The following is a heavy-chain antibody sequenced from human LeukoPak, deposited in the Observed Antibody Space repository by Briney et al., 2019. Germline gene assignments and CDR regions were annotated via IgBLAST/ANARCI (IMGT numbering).Heavy chain of an antibody. V-gene: IGHV3-21*01. J-gene: IGHJ4*02. D-gene: IGHD3-9*01. CDR3: TRDPLRYLRVGHYDY. CDR2: IDYHSSHI. Sequence: PGGSLRLSCAASGFTFSTSAMNWVRQVPGKGLAWVSSIDYHSSHIYYAASVRGRFTISRDNARNSVYLQMDSLRVEDTAVYYCTRDPLRYLRVGHYDYWGQGTLVAVSS. CDR1: GFTFSTSA.